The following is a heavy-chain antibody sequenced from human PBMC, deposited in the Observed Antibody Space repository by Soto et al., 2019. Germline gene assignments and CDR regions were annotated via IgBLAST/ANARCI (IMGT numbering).Heavy chain of an antibody. CDR2: SSPRGDTI. V-gene: IGHV3-48*02. D-gene: IGHD6-19*01. Sequence: PGGSLRLSCVASGFSLANYPMNWVRQTPGKGLEWISYSSPRGDTIYYADSVEGRFTISRDNARNSLSLHMSSLRDEDLALYYCAKGPHTNVGWPYYFESWGQGVPVTVSS. CDR1: GFSLANYP. J-gene: IGHJ4*02. CDR3: AKGPHTNVGWPYYFES.